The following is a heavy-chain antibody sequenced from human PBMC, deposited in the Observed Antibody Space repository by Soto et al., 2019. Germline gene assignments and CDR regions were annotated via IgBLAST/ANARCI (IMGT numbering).Heavy chain of an antibody. J-gene: IGHJ6*02. CDR2: ISYEGSNK. V-gene: IGHV3-30*03. CDR1: GFPFSSHG. D-gene: IGHD2-2*01. CDR3: ARGAEFQLLKRDYFYGMDV. Sequence: QVQLVESGGGVVQPGRSLRLSCSASGFPFSSHGMHWVRQAPGKGLEWVAVISYEGSNKFYADSVKGRFTISRDNSKNTLYLQMSSMTADDRAVYYCARGAEFQLLKRDYFYGMDVWGQGTTVSVSS.